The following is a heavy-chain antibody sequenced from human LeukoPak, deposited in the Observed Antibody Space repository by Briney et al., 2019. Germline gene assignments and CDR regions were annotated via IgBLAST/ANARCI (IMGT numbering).Heavy chain of an antibody. J-gene: IGHJ4*02. D-gene: IGHD2-15*01. CDR2: IWYDGNNK. Sequence: PGGSLRLSCAASGFTFSSYAMHWVRQAPGKGLEWVAVIWYDGNNKYYADSVKGRFTISRDNSKNTLYLQMSSLRAEDTAVYYCVRGSCSGGSCPGDYWGQGTLATVSS. CDR3: VRGSCSGGSCPGDY. CDR1: GFTFSSYA. V-gene: IGHV3-33*08.